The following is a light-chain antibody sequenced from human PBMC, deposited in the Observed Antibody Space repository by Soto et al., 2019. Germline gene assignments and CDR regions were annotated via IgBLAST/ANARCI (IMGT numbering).Light chain of an antibody. Sequence: IQMTQSPSSLSASLGDRVTITCRASQSINNYLNWYQQRPGKAPKLLIYAASTLQTAVPSRFSGSGSGTEFILTISSLQPEDFATYYCQQTYSAPRTFGQGTKVEVK. J-gene: IGKJ1*01. V-gene: IGKV1-39*01. CDR1: QSINNY. CDR2: AAS. CDR3: QQTYSAPRT.